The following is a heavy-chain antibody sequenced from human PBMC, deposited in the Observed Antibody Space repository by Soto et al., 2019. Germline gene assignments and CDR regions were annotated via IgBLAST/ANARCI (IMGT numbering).Heavy chain of an antibody. D-gene: IGHD6-19*01. CDR3: ARGQGSGWYEDLDY. J-gene: IGHJ4*02. CDR1: GYSFSAYH. V-gene: IGHV1-2*04. CDR2: INPNSGGT. Sequence: QVQLVQSGAEVKEPGASVKVSCKASGYSFSAYHMHWVRQAPGQGLEWMGWINPNSGGTNYAQKFQGWVTMTTDTSIRTAFMELRRLRPDDTAVYYCARGQGSGWYEDLDYWGQGTLVTISS.